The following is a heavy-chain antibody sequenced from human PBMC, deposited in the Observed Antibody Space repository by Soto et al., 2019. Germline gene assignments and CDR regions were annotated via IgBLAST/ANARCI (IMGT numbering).Heavy chain of an antibody. CDR3: ARHEAGGSWYYDSSGYYLLDY. D-gene: IGHD3-22*01. J-gene: IGHJ4*02. Sequence: PGESLKISCKGSGYSFTSYWIGWVRQMPGKGLEWMGIIYPGDSDTRYSPSFQGQVTISADKSISTAYLQWSSLKASDTAMYYCARHEAGGSWYYDSSGYYLLDYWGQGTLVTVSS. V-gene: IGHV5-51*01. CDR2: IYPGDSDT. CDR1: GYSFTSYW.